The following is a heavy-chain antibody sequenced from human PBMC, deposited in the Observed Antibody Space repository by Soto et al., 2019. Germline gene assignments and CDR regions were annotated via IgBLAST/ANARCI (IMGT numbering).Heavy chain of an antibody. CDR2: INPNSGGT. CDR1: GYTFSTFY. V-gene: IGHV1-2*02. J-gene: IGHJ5*02. CDR3: ARVVGCSSTSCYLWFDP. Sequence: QVQLVQSGAEVKKPGASVKVSCKASGYTFSTFYINWVRQAPGQGLEWMGWINPNSGGTNYAQKFQGRVTMTTDTSTSTAYMELRSLRSDDTAVYYCARVVGCSSTSCYLWFDPCGQGTLVTVSS. D-gene: IGHD2-2*01.